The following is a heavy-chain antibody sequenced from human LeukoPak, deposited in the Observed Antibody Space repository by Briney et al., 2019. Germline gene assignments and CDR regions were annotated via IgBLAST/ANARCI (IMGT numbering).Heavy chain of an antibody. D-gene: IGHD6-25*01. CDR3: ATAGDPRYNYYGP. V-gene: IGHV4-39*01. CDR1: GGSISSSSYC. J-gene: IGHJ5*02. Sequence: SETLSLTCTVSGGSISSSSYCWGWIRQPPGKGLEWIGSIYYSASTYSTPSLKSRVPISVDTTKNQFSLKLTPVTAPYTAVYYCATAGDPRYNYYGPWGKGTLVT. CDR2: IYYSAST.